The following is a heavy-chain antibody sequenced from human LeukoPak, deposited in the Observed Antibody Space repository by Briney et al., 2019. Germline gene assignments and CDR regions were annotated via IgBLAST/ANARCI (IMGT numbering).Heavy chain of an antibody. Sequence: PSETLSLTCAVYGGSFSGYYWSWIRQPPGKGLDWIGEINHSGSTNYNPSLKSRVTISVDTSKNQFSLKLSSVTAADTAVYYCARRGAAAGTFSWFDPWGQGTLVTVSS. CDR3: ARRGAAAGTFSWFDP. CDR2: INHSGST. D-gene: IGHD6-13*01. CDR1: GGSFSGYY. J-gene: IGHJ5*02. V-gene: IGHV4-34*01.